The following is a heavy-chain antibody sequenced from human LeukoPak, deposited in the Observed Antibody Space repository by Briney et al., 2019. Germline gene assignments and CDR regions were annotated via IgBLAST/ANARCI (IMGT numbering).Heavy chain of an antibody. D-gene: IGHD3-22*01. J-gene: IGHJ4*02. CDR3: ARRGYYDSSGYPFDY. CDR2: ISSSSSYI. CDR1: GFTFSSYS. V-gene: IGHV3-21*01. Sequence: GGSLRLSCAASGFTFSSYSMNWVRQAPGKGLEWVSSISSSSSYIYYADSVKGRFTISRDNAKNSLYLQMNSLRAEDTAVYYCARRGYYDSSGYPFDYWGQGTLVTVSS.